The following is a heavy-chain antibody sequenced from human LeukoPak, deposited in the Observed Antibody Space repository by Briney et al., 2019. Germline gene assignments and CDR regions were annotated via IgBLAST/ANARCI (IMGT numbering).Heavy chain of an antibody. D-gene: IGHD3-16*01. CDR2: IYYSGST. V-gene: IGHV4-39*07. CDR1: GGSISSSSYY. Sequence: PSETLSLTCTVSGGSISSSSYYWGWIRQPPGKGLEWIGSIYYSGSTYYNPSLKSRVTISVDTSKNQFSLKLSSVTAADTAVYYCARDPVTFGGVTIDYWGQGTLVTVSS. J-gene: IGHJ4*02. CDR3: ARDPVTFGGVTIDY.